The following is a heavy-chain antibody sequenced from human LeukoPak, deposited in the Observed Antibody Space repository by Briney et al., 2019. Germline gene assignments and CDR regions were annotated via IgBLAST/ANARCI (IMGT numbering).Heavy chain of an antibody. V-gene: IGHV3-9*01. J-gene: IGHJ4*02. CDR1: GFTFDDYA. Sequence: GGSLRLSCAASGFTFDDYAMHWVRQAPGKGLEWVSGISWNSGSIGYADSVKGRFTISRDNAKNSLYLQMSSLRAEDTALYYCAKDIYYDSSGPFDYWGQGTLVTVSS. CDR3: AKDIYYDSSGPFDY. D-gene: IGHD3-22*01. CDR2: ISWNSGSI.